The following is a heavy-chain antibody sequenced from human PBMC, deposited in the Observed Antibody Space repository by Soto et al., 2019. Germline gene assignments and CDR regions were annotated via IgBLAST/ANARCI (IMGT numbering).Heavy chain of an antibody. Sequence: EVHLVESGGGLVQPGGSLRLSCAASGFTFSGYWMHWVRQAPGKGLVWVSRISSDGSSTTYADSAEGRFIISRDNAKNTLYLQLNSLRAEDTAVYYCARGSRGYSYGYNDYWGQGTLVSVSS. V-gene: IGHV3-74*01. CDR3: ARGSRGYSYGYNDY. D-gene: IGHD5-18*01. J-gene: IGHJ4*02. CDR2: ISSDGSST. CDR1: GFTFSGYW.